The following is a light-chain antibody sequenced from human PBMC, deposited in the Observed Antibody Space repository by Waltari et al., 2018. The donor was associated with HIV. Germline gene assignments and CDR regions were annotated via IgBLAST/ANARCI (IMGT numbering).Light chain of an antibody. J-gene: IGKJ1*01. CDR3: QQYDVSRT. CDR1: QSVSSRY. V-gene: IGKV3-20*01. CDR2: NVS. Sequence: DIVLTQSPAPLSLSPGERATLSCMSSQSVSSRYLAWYQQKPGKAPRLVIYNVSKRATGIPDRFTGSGSGTDFTLTINSLEPEDFAVYFCQQYDVSRTFGQGTKVEVK.